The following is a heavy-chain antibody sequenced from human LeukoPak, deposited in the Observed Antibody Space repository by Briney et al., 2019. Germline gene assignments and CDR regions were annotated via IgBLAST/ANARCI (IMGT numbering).Heavy chain of an antibody. Sequence: ASVKVSCKASGYTFTSYDINWVQQATGQGLEWMGWMNPNSGNTGYAQKFQGRVTMTRNTSISTAYMELSSLRSEDTAVYYCARGRHSSGWYEPDYWGQGTLVTVSS. D-gene: IGHD6-19*01. V-gene: IGHV1-8*01. CDR1: GYTFTSYD. CDR2: MNPNSGNT. CDR3: ARGRHSSGWYEPDY. J-gene: IGHJ4*02.